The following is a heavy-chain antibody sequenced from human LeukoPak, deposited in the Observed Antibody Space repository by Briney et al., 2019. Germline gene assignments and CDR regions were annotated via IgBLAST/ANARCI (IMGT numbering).Heavy chain of an antibody. CDR3: AKNWDDYDSSGPIDH. J-gene: IGHJ4*02. CDR1: GFTFSSYS. CDR2: IGASGLNT. Sequence: PGGSLRPSYAASGFTFSSYSMRSVRQAPGKGLEWVSGIGASGLNTYYAHSVKGRPTTATDNSKNTVDLQMDSHTATGTAVNYCAKNWDDYDSSGPIDHWGKGGLVTVSS. V-gene: IGHV3-23*01. D-gene: IGHD3-22*01.